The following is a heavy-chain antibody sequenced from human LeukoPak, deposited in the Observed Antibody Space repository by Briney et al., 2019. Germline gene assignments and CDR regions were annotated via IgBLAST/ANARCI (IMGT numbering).Heavy chain of an antibody. CDR3: ARLRGYGYHYSGMDV. CDR2: ITSSSTI. V-gene: IGHV3-48*04. J-gene: IGHJ6*02. Sequence: GGSLRLSCAASGFALSSYSMNWVRQAPGKGLEWVSYITSSSTIYYVDSVKGRFTISRDNAKNSLYLQMNSLRAEDTAVYYCARLRGYGYHYSGMDVWGQGTTVTVSS. CDR1: GFALSSYS. D-gene: IGHD3-16*01.